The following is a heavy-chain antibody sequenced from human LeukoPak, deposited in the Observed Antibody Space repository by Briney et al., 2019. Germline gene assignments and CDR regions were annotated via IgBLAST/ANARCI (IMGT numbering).Heavy chain of an antibody. CDR2: IYYSGST. CDR3: ASIPSYYFDY. Sequence: PSETLSLTCTVSGGSISSSSYYWGWIRQPPGKGLEWIGSIYYSGSTYYNPSLKSRVTISVDTSKHQFSLKLSSVTAADTAVYYCASIPSYYFDYWGQGTLVTVSS. V-gene: IGHV4-39*01. CDR1: GGSISSSSYY. J-gene: IGHJ4*02. D-gene: IGHD6-6*01.